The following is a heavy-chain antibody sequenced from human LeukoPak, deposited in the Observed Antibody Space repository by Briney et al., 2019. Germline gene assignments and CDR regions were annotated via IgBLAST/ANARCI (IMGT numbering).Heavy chain of an antibody. Sequence: SQTLSLTCTVSGGSISRGGYYWSWIRQHPGKGLEWIGYIHYSGSTYYNSSLKSRVTISVDTSKNQCSLKLSAVTAADTAVYYCASTVVNNWFDPWGQGTLVTVSS. V-gene: IGHV4-31*03. CDR2: IHYSGST. J-gene: IGHJ5*02. CDR1: GGSISRGGYY. D-gene: IGHD3-22*01. CDR3: ASTVVNNWFDP.